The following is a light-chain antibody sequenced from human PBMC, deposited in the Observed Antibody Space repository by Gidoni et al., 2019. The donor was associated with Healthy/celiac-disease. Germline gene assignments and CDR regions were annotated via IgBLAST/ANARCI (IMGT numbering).Light chain of an antibody. J-gene: IGKJ4*02. CDR2: DAS. Sequence: EIVLTQSPATLSLSPGERATLSCRASQSVSSYLACYQQKPGQAPRLLIYDASNRATGIPARFSGSGSGTDFTLTISSLEPEDFAVYYCQQRSNWLXTFGGGTKVEIK. CDR1: QSVSSY. V-gene: IGKV3-11*01. CDR3: QQRSNWLXT.